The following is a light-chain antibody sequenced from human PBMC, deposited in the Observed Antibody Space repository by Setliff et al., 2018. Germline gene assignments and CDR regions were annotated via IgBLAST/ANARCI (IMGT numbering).Light chain of an antibody. CDR1: SSDISVYNY. V-gene: IGLV2-8*01. Sequence: QSVLTQPAAVSGSPGQSIAISCTGTSSDISVYNYVSWYQQHPGKAPKLMIYEVSKRPSGVPDRFSGSKSGNTASLTISGLQPEDEADYYCSSYEGGNNYVFGSGTKVTVL. CDR2: EVS. J-gene: IGLJ1*01. CDR3: SSYEGGNNYV.